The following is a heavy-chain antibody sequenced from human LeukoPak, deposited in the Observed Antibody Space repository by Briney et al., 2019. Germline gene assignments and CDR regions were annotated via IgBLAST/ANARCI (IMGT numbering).Heavy chain of an antibody. D-gene: IGHD5-18*01. Sequence: TLSLTCTVSGGSISSSSYYWGWIRQPPGKGLEWIGSIYYSGSTYYNPSLKSRVTISVDTSKNQFSLKLSSVTAADTAVYYCARGRYSYGIYYFDYWGQGTLVTVSS. CDR1: GGSISSSSYY. V-gene: IGHV4-39*01. CDR2: IYYSGST. CDR3: ARGRYSYGIYYFDY. J-gene: IGHJ4*02.